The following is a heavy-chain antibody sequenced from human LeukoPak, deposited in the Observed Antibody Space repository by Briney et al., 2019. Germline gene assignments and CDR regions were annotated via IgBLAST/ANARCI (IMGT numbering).Heavy chain of an antibody. CDR3: ARTNWVAVTRDAFDV. CDR2: ISPRGGDT. D-gene: IGHD2-15*01. J-gene: IGHJ3*01. Sequence: ASVKVSCKASGYTFTGYYIHWVRQAPGQGLEWMGVISPRGGDTRFAQRFQGRVTVTMDTSTSTVYMELNSLQSEDAAMYYCARTNWVAVTRDAFDVWGQGTMVTVSS. V-gene: IGHV1-46*01. CDR1: GYTFTGYY.